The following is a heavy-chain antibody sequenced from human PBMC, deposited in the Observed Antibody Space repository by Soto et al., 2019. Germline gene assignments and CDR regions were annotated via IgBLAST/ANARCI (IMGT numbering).Heavy chain of an antibody. CDR1: GGSISSGGYY. V-gene: IGHV4-31*03. CDR2: IYYSGST. J-gene: IGHJ5*02. Sequence: SETLSLTCTVSGGSISSGGYYWSWIRQHPGKGLEWIGYIYYSGSTYYNPSLKSRVTISVDTSKNQFSLKLSSVTAADTAVYYCARDGYYDSSGYHTFDPWGQGTLVTVSS. CDR3: ARDGYYDSSGYHTFDP. D-gene: IGHD3-22*01.